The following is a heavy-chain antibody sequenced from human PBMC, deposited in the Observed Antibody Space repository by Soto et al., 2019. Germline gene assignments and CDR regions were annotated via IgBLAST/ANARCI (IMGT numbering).Heavy chain of an antibody. J-gene: IGHJ4*02. V-gene: IGHV4-31*03. D-gene: IGHD2-2*01. CDR2: IYYSGST. CDR3: ARNLGYCSSNTGPSDY. Sequence: SETLSLTCTVSGGSISSGGYYWSWIRQHPGKGLEWIEYIYYSGSTYYNPSLKSRVTISVDTSKNQFSLKLSSVTAADTAVYYCARNLGYCSSNTGPSDYWGQGPLVTVSS. CDR1: GGSISSGGYY.